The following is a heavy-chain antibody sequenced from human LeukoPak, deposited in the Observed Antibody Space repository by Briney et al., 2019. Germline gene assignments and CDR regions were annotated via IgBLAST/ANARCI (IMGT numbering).Heavy chain of an antibody. CDR1: GFTFANYA. D-gene: IGHD1-26*01. CDR2: ISDDGYST. CDR3: AKALIGGTYSAFDV. Sequence: GGSLRLSCAASGFTFANYAMSWVRQTSGKGLDWVSTISDDGYSTYYADSMKGRFTISRDNSKNTLWLQMNRLRAEDTAIFYCAKALIGGTYSAFDVWGQGTMVTVSS. V-gene: IGHV3-23*01. J-gene: IGHJ3*01.